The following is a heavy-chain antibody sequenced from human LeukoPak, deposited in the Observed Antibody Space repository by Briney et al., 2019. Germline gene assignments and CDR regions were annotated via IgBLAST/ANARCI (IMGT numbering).Heavy chain of an antibody. V-gene: IGHV3-30*18. D-gene: IGHD3-10*01. CDR3: AKDDDGSGSYYVDY. Sequence: GRSLRLSCAASGFTLSSYGMHWVRQAPGKGLEWVAVISYDGSNKYYADSVKGRFTISRDNSKNTLYLQMNSLRAEDTAVYYCAKDDDGSGSYYVDYWGQGTLVTVSS. J-gene: IGHJ4*02. CDR2: ISYDGSNK. CDR1: GFTLSSYG.